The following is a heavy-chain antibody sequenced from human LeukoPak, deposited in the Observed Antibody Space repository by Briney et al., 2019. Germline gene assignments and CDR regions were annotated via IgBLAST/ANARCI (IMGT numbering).Heavy chain of an antibody. CDR1: GFTFSSYS. Sequence: PGGSLRLSCAASGFTFSSYSMNWVRQAPGKGLEWVSYISSSSSTIYYADSVKGRFTISRDNAKNSLYLQMNSLRAKDTAVYYCARGAVAGPGGDRYGSPDAFDIWGQGTMVTVSS. D-gene: IGHD6-19*01. CDR3: ARGAVAGPGGDRYGSPDAFDI. CDR2: ISSSSSTI. J-gene: IGHJ3*02. V-gene: IGHV3-48*01.